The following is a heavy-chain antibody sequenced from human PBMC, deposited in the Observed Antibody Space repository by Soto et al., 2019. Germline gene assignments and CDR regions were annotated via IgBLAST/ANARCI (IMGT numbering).Heavy chain of an antibody. J-gene: IGHJ4*02. V-gene: IGHV3-7*01. D-gene: IGHD2-2*01. CDR1: GFTFSSYW. Sequence: EVQLVESGGGLVQPGGSLRLSCAASGFTFSSYWMSWVRQAPGKGLEWVANIEPDGSEKYYVDSVKGRFTISRDNAKHSLSLQMNSLRAEDTAVYYCARLTTFDYLGQGTLVTVSS. CDR2: IEPDGSEK. CDR3: ARLTTFDY.